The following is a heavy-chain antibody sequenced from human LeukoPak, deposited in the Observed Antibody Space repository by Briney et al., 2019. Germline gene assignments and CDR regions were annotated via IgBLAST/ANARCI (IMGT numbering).Heavy chain of an antibody. CDR1: GGSISSSSYS. V-gene: IGHV4-39*01. D-gene: IGHD6-19*01. CDR3: ARHSYSSGWAKYNWFDP. CDR2: TYYSGST. Sequence: SETLSLTCTVSGGSISSSSYSWGWIRQPPGKGLEWIGSTYYSGSTYYNPSLKSRVTISVDTSKNQFSLKLSSATAADTAVYYCARHSYSSGWAKYNWFDPWGQGTLVTVSS. J-gene: IGHJ5*02.